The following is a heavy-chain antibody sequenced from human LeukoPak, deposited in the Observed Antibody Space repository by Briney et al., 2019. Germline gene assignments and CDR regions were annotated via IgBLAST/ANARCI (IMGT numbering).Heavy chain of an antibody. V-gene: IGHV3-66*01. J-gene: IGHJ5*02. Sequence: GGSLRLSCAASGFTVSSNYMSWVRQAPGKGLEWVSVIYSGGTTYYADSVKGRFTISRDNSKKTLYLQMNSLRAEDTAVYYCARELYSSGWYWFDPWGQGTLVTVSS. D-gene: IGHD6-19*01. CDR3: ARELYSSGWYWFDP. CDR2: IYSGGTT. CDR1: GFTVSSNY.